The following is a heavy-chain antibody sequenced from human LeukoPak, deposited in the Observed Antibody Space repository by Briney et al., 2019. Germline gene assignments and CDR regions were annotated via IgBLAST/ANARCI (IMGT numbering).Heavy chain of an antibody. CDR3: ARVRVRDLGTHYCYFDY. CDR1: GFTFSDYY. V-gene: IGHV3-11*01. J-gene: IGHJ4*02. CDR2: ISSSGSTI. Sequence: PGGSLRLSCAASGFTFSDYYMTLIRQAPGKGLEWLSYISSSGSTIYYADSVKGRFTISRDNANNSLYLQMNSLRAEDTAVYYCARVRVRDLGTHYCYFDYWGQGILVTVSS. D-gene: IGHD7-27*01.